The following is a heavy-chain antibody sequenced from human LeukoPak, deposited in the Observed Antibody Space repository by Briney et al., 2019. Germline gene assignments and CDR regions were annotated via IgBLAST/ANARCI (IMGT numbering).Heavy chain of an antibody. CDR1: GXSFASYW. V-gene: IGHV5-10-1*01. Sequence: GESLKISCEGSGXSFASYWSSWVRQMPGKGLEWMGKIDPSDSYTTYSPSFQGHVTISADKSISTAYLQWSSLKASDTAMYYCARTQSRYFDDYWGQGTLVTVPS. CDR3: ARTQSRYFDDY. D-gene: IGHD3-9*01. CDR2: IDPSDSYT. J-gene: IGHJ4*02.